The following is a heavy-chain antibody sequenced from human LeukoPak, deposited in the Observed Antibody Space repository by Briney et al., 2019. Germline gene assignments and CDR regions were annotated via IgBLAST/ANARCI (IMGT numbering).Heavy chain of an antibody. CDR3: ARGHVGQLWFVPGVAFDI. V-gene: IGHV4-59*01. Sequence: PSETLSLTCTVSGGSISSYYWSWIRQPPGKGLEWNGYIYYSGSTNYNPSLKSRVTISVDTSKNQFSLKLSSVTAADTAVYYCARGHVGQLWFVPGVAFDIWGQGTMVTVSS. CDR1: GGSISSYY. J-gene: IGHJ3*02. D-gene: IGHD5-18*01. CDR2: IYYSGST.